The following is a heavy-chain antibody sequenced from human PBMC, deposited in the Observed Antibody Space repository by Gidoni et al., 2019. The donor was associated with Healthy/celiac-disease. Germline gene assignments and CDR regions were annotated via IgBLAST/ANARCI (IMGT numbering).Heavy chain of an antibody. J-gene: IGHJ1*01. Sequence: TNYNPSLKSRVTISVDTSKNQFSLKLSSVTAADTAVYYCARVVVTPQTEYFQHWGQGTLVTVSS. CDR2: T. D-gene: IGHD2-21*02. CDR3: ARVVVTPQTEYFQH. V-gene: IGHV4-59*01.